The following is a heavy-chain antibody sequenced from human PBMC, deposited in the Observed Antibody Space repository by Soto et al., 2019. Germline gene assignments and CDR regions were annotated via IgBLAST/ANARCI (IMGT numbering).Heavy chain of an antibody. D-gene: IGHD6-19*01. CDR3: ARPVRSGWNCYFDR. V-gene: IGHV4-39*01. CDR1: GGSISSDSYY. Sequence: SETLSLTCTVSGGSISSDSYYWAWIRQPPGKGLEWIGGIYYSGASSYSPSLTRRVTISVDTSRNQFSLNLTSVTAADTAVYYCARPVRSGWNCYFDRWGQGTLVTVSS. J-gene: IGHJ4*02. CDR2: IYYSGAS.